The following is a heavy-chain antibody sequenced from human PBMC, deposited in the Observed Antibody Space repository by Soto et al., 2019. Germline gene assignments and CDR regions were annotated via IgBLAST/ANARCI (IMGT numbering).Heavy chain of an antibody. J-gene: IGHJ6*02. D-gene: IGHD1-20*01. Sequence: QVQLVESGGGVVQPGGSLRLSCTASGFTFSSYAMHWVRQAPGKGLEWVAVISYDGSNKYYADSVKGRFTISRDNSKNTLYLQMNSLRAEDTAVYYCARDNWNDYYGMDVWGQGTTVTVSS. CDR3: ARDNWNDYYGMDV. CDR1: GFTFSSYA. V-gene: IGHV3-30-3*01. CDR2: ISYDGSNK.